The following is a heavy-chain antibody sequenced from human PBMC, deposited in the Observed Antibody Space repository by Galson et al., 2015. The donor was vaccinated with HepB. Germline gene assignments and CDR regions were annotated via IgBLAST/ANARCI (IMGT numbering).Heavy chain of an antibody. D-gene: IGHD5-12*01. CDR3: AKRPLDDGGYGSPLDY. V-gene: IGHV3-23*01. J-gene: IGHJ4*02. Sequence: SLRLSCAASGFTFRSYAMSWVRQAPGKGLEWVSAISAGGSDTFYADSVKGRFTMSRDNSKNTLYLQMNSLRAEDTAIYYRAKRPLDDGGYGSPLDYWGQGTLVTVSS. CDR1: GFTFRSYA. CDR2: ISAGGSDT.